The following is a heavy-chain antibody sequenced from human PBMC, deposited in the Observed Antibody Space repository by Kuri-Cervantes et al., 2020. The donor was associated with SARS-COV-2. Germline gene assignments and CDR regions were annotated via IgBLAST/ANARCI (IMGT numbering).Heavy chain of an antibody. V-gene: IGHV3-30-3*01. CDR2: ISYDGSNK. CDR1: GFTFSSYA. D-gene: IGHD6-19*01. J-gene: IGHJ4*02. CDR3: ARFGIGSTSWYFDY. Sequence: GGSLRLSCAASGFTFSSYAMHWVRQAPGKGLEWVALISYDGSNKYYADSVKGRFTISRDNSKNTLYLQMNSLRAEDTAVYYCARFGIGSTSWYFDYWGQGTLVTVSS.